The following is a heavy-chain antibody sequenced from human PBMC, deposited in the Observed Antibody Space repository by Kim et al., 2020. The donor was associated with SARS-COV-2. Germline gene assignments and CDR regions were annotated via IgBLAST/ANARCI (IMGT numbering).Heavy chain of an antibody. CDR2: IYSGGST. V-gene: IGHV3-53*01. D-gene: IGHD6-19*01. CDR1: GFTVSSNY. J-gene: IGHJ3*02. CDR3: ASQYSSGWYSWGAFDI. Sequence: GGSLRLSCAASGFTVSSNYMSWVRQAPGKGLEWVSVIYSGGSTYYADSVKGRFTISRDNSKNTLYLQMNSLRAEDTAVYYCASQYSSGWYSWGAFDIWGQGTMVTVSS.